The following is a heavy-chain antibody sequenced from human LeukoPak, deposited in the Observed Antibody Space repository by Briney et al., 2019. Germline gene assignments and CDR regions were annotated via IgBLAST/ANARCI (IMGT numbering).Heavy chain of an antibody. D-gene: IGHD4-17*01. Sequence: PGGSLRLSCAASGLILSSYVMSWVRQGPGKGLEWVSYISNRGSTIFYADSVKGRFTISRDNAKNSLYLQMNSLRAEDTAVYYCATYLTVSLDFWGQGTLVTVSS. CDR1: GLILSSYV. V-gene: IGHV3-48*03. CDR3: ATYLTVSLDF. CDR2: ISNRGSTI. J-gene: IGHJ4*02.